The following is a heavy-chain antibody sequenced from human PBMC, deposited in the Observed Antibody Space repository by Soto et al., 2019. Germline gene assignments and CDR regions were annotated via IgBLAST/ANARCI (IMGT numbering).Heavy chain of an antibody. V-gene: IGHV4-39*07. CDR2: IYYSGST. Sequence: SETLSLTCTVSGGSISSSSYYWGWIRQPPGKGLEGIGSIYYSGSTYYNPSLKSRVTISVDTSKNQFSLKLSYVTAADTAVYYCARTKITDYYYYMDVWGKGTTVTVSS. D-gene: IGHD1-20*01. CDR1: GGSISSSSYY. J-gene: IGHJ6*03. CDR3: ARTKITDYYYYMDV.